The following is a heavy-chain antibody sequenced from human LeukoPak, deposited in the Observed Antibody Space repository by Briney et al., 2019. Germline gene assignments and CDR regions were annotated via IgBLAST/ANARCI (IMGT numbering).Heavy chain of an antibody. V-gene: IGHV2-5*02. CDR3: AHRGDFWSGYPNWFDP. CDR2: NYWDEDK. CDR1: GFSPTTTGVG. D-gene: IGHD3-3*01. J-gene: IGHJ5*02. Sequence: SGPTLVHPTQTHTLTFTFSGFSPTTTGVGVAWIRQPPVKALERLALNYWDEDKRYSPSLKSRLTITKANSKNQVVLTMTNMDPVDTATYYCAHRGDFWSGYPNWFDPWGQGTLVTVSS.